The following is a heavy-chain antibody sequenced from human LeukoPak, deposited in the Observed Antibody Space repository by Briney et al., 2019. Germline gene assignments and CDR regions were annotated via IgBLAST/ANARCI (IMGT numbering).Heavy chain of an antibody. CDR3: ARTTVTTYGFDS. CDR2: INPSGGST. D-gene: IGHD4-17*01. J-gene: IGHJ5*01. Sequence: ASVKVSCKASGYTFTSYYMHWVRQAPGQGLEWMGIINPSGGSTSYAQKFQGRVTVTRDTSTSTVYMELSSLRSEDTAVYYCARTTVTTYGFDSWGQGTLVTVSS. CDR1: GYTFTSYY. V-gene: IGHV1-46*01.